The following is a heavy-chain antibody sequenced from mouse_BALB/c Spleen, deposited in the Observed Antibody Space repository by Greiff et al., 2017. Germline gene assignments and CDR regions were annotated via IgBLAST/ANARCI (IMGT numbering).Heavy chain of an antibody. V-gene: IGHV14-3*02. CDR1: GFNIKDTY. D-gene: IGHD1-1*01. J-gene: IGHJ2*01. CDR2: IDPANGTT. CDR3: ARSGTTVVATGFDY. Sequence: EVQLQQSGAELVKPGASVKLSCTASGFNIKDTYMHWVKQRPEQGLEWIGMIDPANGTTKYDPKFQGKATITADTSSNTAYLQLSSLTSEDTAVYYCARSGTTVVATGFDYWGQGTTLTVSS.